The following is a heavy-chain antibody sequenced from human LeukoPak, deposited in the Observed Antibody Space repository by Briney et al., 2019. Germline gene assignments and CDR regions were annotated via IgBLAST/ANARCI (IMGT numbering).Heavy chain of an antibody. Sequence: GGSLRLSCAASGFTFSSYGMHWVRQAPGKGLEWVAVISYDGSNKYYADSVKGRFTISRDNSKNTLYLQMNSLRAEDTAVYYCAKDLVAAAGTGWFDPWGQGTPVTVSS. CDR2: ISYDGSNK. CDR1: GFTFSSYG. CDR3: AKDLVAAAGTGWFDP. D-gene: IGHD6-13*01. V-gene: IGHV3-30*18. J-gene: IGHJ5*02.